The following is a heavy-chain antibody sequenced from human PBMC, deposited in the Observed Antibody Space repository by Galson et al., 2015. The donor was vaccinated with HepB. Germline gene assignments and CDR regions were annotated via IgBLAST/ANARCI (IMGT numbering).Heavy chain of an antibody. D-gene: IGHD3/OR15-3a*01. Sequence: SVKVSCKASGYTFTSYYMHWVRQAPGQGLEWMGIINPSGGSTSYAQKFQGRVTMTRDTSTSTVYMELSSLRSEDTAVYYCAREFGLQSRLYYYYGMDVWGQGTTVTVSS. CDR3: AREFGLQSRLYYYYGMDV. V-gene: IGHV1-46*01. CDR1: GYTFTSYY. J-gene: IGHJ6*02. CDR2: INPSGGST.